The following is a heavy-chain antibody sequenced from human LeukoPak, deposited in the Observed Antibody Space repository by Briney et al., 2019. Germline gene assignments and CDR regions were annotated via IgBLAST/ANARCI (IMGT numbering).Heavy chain of an antibody. V-gene: IGHV3-23*01. Sequence: GGSLRLSCAASGFTFSNSPMTWVRQAPGKGLEWVSAISVGGDTYYADSVKGRFTISRDNSKNTLYLQMNSPGVEDTAVFYCAKEGVRSFDYWGQGTLVTVSS. J-gene: IGHJ4*02. CDR1: GFTFSNSP. CDR2: ISVGGDT. CDR3: AKEGVRSFDY. D-gene: IGHD2-21*01.